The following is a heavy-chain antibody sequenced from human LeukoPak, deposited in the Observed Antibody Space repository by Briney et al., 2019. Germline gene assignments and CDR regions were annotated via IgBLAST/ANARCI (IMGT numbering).Heavy chain of an antibody. CDR3: ARRAAQRELLDY. J-gene: IGHJ4*02. CDR2: IYPGDSDT. D-gene: IGHD1-26*01. V-gene: IGHV5-51*01. CDR1: GYSFTTYW. Sequence: GESLLISCKGSGYSFTTYWIGWVRQMPGKGLEWMGFIYPGDSDTRYSPSFQGQVTISADKSITTAYLQWSSLKASDTAIYYCARRAAQRELLDYWGQGTLVTVSS.